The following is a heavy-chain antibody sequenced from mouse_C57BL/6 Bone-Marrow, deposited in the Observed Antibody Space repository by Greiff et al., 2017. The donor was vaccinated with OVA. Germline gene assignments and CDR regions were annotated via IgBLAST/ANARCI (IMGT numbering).Heavy chain of an antibody. V-gene: IGHV1-69*01. J-gene: IGHJ1*03. CDR1: GYTFTSYW. Sequence: QVQLKQSGAELVMPGASVKLSCKASGYTFTSYWMHWVKQRPGQGLEWIGEIDPSDSYTNYNQKFKGKSTLTVDKSSSTAYMQLSSLTSEDSAVYYCARRHGSDWYFDVWGTGTTVTVSS. CDR2: IDPSDSYT. CDR3: ARRHGSDWYFDV. D-gene: IGHD1-1*01.